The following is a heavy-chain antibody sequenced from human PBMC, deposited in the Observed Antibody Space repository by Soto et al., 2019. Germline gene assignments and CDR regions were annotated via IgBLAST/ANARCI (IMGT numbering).Heavy chain of an antibody. CDR2: ISYDGSNK. V-gene: IGHV3-30*18. CDR3: AKDLLGPGRAYGMDV. Sequence: TGGSLRLSCAASGSTFSSYGMHWVRQAPGKGLEWVAVISYDGSNKYYADSVKGRFTISRDNSKNTLYLQMNSLRAEDTAVYYCAKDLLGPGRAYGMDVWGQGTTVTVSS. CDR1: GSTFSSYG. J-gene: IGHJ6*02. D-gene: IGHD7-27*01.